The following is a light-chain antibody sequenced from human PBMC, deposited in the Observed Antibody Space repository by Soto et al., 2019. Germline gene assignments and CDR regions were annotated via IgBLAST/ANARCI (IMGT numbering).Light chain of an antibody. V-gene: IGKV3-20*01. CDR3: QEYGSSSRT. CDR2: GAS. J-gene: IGKJ1*01. CDR1: QSFSSY. Sequence: DIVLTQSPGTLSLSPGERATLSCRASQSFSSYLALYQQKPGQAPRLLIYGASSWANGIPDSFSGSGFGTDFTLTISRLEPEYLAVYYCQEYGSSSRTFGQGTKVEIK.